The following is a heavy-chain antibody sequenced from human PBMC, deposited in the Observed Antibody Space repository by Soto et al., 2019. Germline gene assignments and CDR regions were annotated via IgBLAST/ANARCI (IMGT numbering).Heavy chain of an antibody. V-gene: IGHV3-23*01. CDR3: AKVAYSSSSLPYYYYGMDV. CDR1: GFTFSSYA. J-gene: IGHJ6*02. Sequence: GGSLRLSCAASGFTFSSYAMSWVRQAPGKGLEWVSAISGSGGSTYYADSVKGRFTISRDNSKNTLYLQMNSLRAEDTAVYYCAKVAYSSSSLPYYYYGMDVWGQGTTVTVSS. CDR2: ISGSGGST. D-gene: IGHD6-6*01.